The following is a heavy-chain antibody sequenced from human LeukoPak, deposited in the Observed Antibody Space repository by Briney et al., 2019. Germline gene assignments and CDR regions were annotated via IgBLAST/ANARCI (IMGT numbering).Heavy chain of an antibody. J-gene: IGHJ4*02. CDR3: ARVGALSSSWLLY. V-gene: IGHV3-48*03. CDR1: GFTFSSYE. D-gene: IGHD6-13*01. Sequence: PGGSLRLSCAASGFTFSSYEMNWVRQAPGKGLEWVSSISRSATTIYYADSVKGRFTISRDNAKNSLYLQVNSLRAEDTAVYFCARVGALSSSWLLYWGQGTLATVSS. CDR2: ISRSATTI.